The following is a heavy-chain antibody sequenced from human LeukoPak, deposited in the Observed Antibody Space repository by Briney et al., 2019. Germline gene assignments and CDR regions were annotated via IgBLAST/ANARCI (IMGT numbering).Heavy chain of an antibody. CDR2: TSCSGDNT. CDR1: GFTFSSYA. J-gene: IGHJ4*02. V-gene: IGHV3-23*01. CDR3: AKGSYYDSSGSFYFDY. Sequence: AGTLRLSCAASGFTFSSYAMSWVRQAPGKGLEWVSGTSCSGDNTYYADSVKRRFTISRDNSKNTLYVQVNSLGTEDTAAYYCAKGSYYDSSGSFYFDYWGQGTLVTVSS. D-gene: IGHD3-22*01.